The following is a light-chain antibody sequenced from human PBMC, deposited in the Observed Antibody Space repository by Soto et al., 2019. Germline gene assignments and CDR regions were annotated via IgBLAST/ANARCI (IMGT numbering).Light chain of an antibody. V-gene: IGKV1-5*03. CDR1: QSVTNW. CDR3: QQYNTFPPYT. J-gene: IGKJ2*01. Sequence: DIQMTQSPSTLSASVGDRVTITCRASQSVTNWLAWYQQKPGKAPKHLIYKASNLESGVPSRFSGSGSGTEFTLTISSLQPDDFATYYCQQYNTFPPYTFGQGTKLEIK. CDR2: KAS.